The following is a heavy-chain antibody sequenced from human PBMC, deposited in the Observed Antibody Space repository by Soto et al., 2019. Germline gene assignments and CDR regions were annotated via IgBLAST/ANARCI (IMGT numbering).Heavy chain of an antibody. CDR3: AKWKWGDGGIGYFDY. V-gene: IGHV3-30*18. Sequence: QVQLVESGGGVVQPGRSLRLSCAASGFTFSSYGMHWVRQAPGKGLEWVAVISYDGSIKYYADSVKGRFTISRDNSKNTLYLQMNSLRAEDTAVYYCAKWKWGDGGIGYFDYWGQGTLVTVSS. CDR2: ISYDGSIK. CDR1: GFTFSSYG. J-gene: IGHJ4*02. D-gene: IGHD2-15*01.